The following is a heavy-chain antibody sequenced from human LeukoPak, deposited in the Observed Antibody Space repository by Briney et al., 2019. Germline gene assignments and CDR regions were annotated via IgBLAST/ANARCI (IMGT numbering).Heavy chain of an antibody. CDR3: ARGTYSGYRTNYYYYGMDV. CDR1: GGSISSSSYY. D-gene: IGHD5-12*01. J-gene: IGHJ6*02. Sequence: SETLSLTCTVSGGSISSSSYYWGWIRQPPGKGLEWIGSIYYSGSTYYNPSLKSRVTISVDTSKNQFSLKLSSVTAADTAVYYCARGTYSGYRTNYYYYGMDVWGQGTTVTVSS. V-gene: IGHV4-39*07. CDR2: IYYSGST.